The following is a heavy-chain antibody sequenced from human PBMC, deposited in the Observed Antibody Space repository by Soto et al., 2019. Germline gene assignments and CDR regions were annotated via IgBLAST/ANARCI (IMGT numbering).Heavy chain of an antibody. J-gene: IGHJ6*02. V-gene: IGHV1-46*01. CDR1: GYSFTSYY. D-gene: IGHD3-3*01. CDR2: INPSGGST. Sequence: SVKVSCKASGYSFTSYYMHWVRQAPEQGLEWMGIINPSGGSTSYAQKFQGRVTMTRDTSTSTVYMELSSLRSEDTAVYYCARTYYDFWSGPTLYYYYGMDVWGQGTTVTV. CDR3: ARTYYDFWSGPTLYYYYGMDV.